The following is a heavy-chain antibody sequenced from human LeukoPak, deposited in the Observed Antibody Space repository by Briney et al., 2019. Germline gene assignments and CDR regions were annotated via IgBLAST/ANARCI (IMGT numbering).Heavy chain of an antibody. V-gene: IGHV1-3*01. J-gene: IGHJ4*02. D-gene: IGHD3-3*01. CDR3: ARGFWNRGTWGPYYFDY. CDR2: INAGNGNT. Sequence: ASVKVSCKAPGYTFTGYAMQWVRQAPGQRLEWMGWINAGNGNTKYSQKFQGRFTITRDTSAGTAYMDLSSLRSEDTAVYYCARGFWNRGTWGPYYFDYWGQGTLVTVSS. CDR1: GYTFTGYA.